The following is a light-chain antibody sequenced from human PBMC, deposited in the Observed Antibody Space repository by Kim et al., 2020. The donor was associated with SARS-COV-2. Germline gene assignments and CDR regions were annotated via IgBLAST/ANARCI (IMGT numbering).Light chain of an antibody. Sequence: LSSGARATLSCSASQSVSSSYLACYQQNPGQAPRLLIYGASSRATGIPDRFSGSGSGTDFTLTISRLEPEDFAVYYCQQYASSPYSFGQGTKLEI. CDR3: QQYASSPYS. J-gene: IGKJ2*03. CDR2: GAS. CDR1: QSVSSSY. V-gene: IGKV3-20*01.